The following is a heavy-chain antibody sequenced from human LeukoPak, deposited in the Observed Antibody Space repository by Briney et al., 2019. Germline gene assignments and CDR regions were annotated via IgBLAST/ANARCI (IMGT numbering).Heavy chain of an antibody. D-gene: IGHD3-22*01. CDR3: ARAPSEIGGYFPEYFRH. V-gene: IGHV3-74*01. J-gene: IGHJ1*01. Sequence: GGSLRLSCAASGFTFSSYWMHWVRQAPGKGLVWVSRIKSDGSTNYADSVKGRFTISRDNAKNTVSLQMNSLRAEDTGVYYCARAPSEIGGYFPEYFRHWGQGTLVTVSS. CDR2: IKSDGST. CDR1: GFTFSSYW.